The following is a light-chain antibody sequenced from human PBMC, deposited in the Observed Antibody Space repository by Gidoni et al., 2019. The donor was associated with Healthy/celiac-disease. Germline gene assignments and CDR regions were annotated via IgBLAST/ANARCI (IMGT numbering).Light chain of an antibody. CDR3: QQSYSTPQT. J-gene: IGKJ1*01. Sequence: DSHMTPSPSSISASVGDSVTITCRASQSISSYLNWYQQKPGKAPKLLIYAASSLQSGVPSRFSCSGSGTDFTLTISSLQPEDFATYYCQQSYSTPQTFGRGTKVEIK. V-gene: IGKV1-39*01. CDR2: AAS. CDR1: QSISSY.